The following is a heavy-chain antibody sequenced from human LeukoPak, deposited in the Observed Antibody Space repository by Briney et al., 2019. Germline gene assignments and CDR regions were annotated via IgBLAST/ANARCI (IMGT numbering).Heavy chain of an antibody. CDR3: AKGAVAGTFDY. CDR1: VFTFSSDV. CDR2: ISYDGSNK. V-gene: IGHV3-30*18. D-gene: IGHD6-19*01. Sequence: QPGRSLRLSFSASVFTFSSDVMHWVRQAPAKGLEWVAVISYDGSNKYYADSVNGRITISSDNSKNTLYLQMNSLRAEDTAVYYCAKGAVAGTFDYWGQGTLVTVSS. J-gene: IGHJ4*02.